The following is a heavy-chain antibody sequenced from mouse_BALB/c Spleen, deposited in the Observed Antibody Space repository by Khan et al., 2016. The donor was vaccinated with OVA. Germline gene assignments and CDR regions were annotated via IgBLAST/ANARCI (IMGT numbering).Heavy chain of an antibody. CDR2: ISSGSSTI. Sequence: EVELVESGGGLVQPGGSRKLSCAASGFTFRRFGMHWVRQAPEKGLEWVAYISSGSSTIYYADTVKGRFTISRDNPKNTLFLQMLSLRSEDTAMYYCARDSNFDYWGQGTTLTVSS. CDR1: GFTFRRFG. J-gene: IGHJ2*01. V-gene: IGHV5-17*02. CDR3: ARDSNFDY.